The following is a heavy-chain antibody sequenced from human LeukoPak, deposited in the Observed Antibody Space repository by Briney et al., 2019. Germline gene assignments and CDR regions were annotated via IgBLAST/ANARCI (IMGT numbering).Heavy chain of an antibody. V-gene: IGHV3-23*01. CDR3: AKLRPGIAVAGTRNYFDY. CDR2: ISGSGAST. J-gene: IGHJ4*02. Sequence: GGSLRLSCAASGFPFSSYAMNWVRQAPGKGLEWVSAISGSGASTYYADSVKDRFTLSRDDSKNTLYLQMNSLRAEDTAVYYCAKLRPGIAVAGTRNYFDYWGQGTLVTVSS. CDR1: GFPFSSYA. D-gene: IGHD6-19*01.